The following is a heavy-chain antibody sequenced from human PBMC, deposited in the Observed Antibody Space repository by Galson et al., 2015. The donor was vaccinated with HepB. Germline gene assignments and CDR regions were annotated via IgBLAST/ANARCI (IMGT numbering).Heavy chain of an antibody. CDR1: GFTFNTYT. V-gene: IGHV3-30-3*01. CDR3: ARDAMGRGSGSYSAFDY. D-gene: IGHD1-26*01. CDR2: ISSAGTTQ. J-gene: IGHJ4*02. Sequence: SLRLSCAASGFTFNTYTMHWVRQAPGKGREWVATISSAGTTQYYADSVRGRFTISRDNSQNILDLQMNTLRREDTAVYYCARDAMGRGSGSYSAFDYWGQGTLVTVSS.